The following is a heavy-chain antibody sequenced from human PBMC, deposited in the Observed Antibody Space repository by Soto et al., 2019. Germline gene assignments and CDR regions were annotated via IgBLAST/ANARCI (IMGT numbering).Heavy chain of an antibody. J-gene: IGHJ2*01. V-gene: IGHV1-18*01. Sequence: ASVKVSCKASGYTFTSYGISWVRQAPGQGLEWMGWISAYNGSTNYAQKLQGRVTMTTDTSTSTAYMELRSLRSDDTAMYYCARHTPPGVTAYWYFDLWGRGTLVTVSS. D-gene: IGHD2-21*02. CDR2: ISAYNGST. CDR3: ARHTPPGVTAYWYFDL. CDR1: GYTFTSYG.